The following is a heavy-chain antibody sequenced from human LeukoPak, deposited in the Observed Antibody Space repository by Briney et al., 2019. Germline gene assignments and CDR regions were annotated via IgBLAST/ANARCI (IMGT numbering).Heavy chain of an antibody. CDR3: TRKGSQWAFLVDY. V-gene: IGHV3-21*01. D-gene: IGHD2/OR15-2a*01. CDR2: ITSSGRYI. CDR1: GFTFSSYE. J-gene: IGHJ4*02. Sequence: GGSLRLSCAACGFTFSSYEMNWVRQAPGKGLEWVSSITSSGRYIYYADSVKGRFTISRDNSENSLYLQMDSLTAEDTAVYYCTRKGSQWAFLVDYWGQGTRVAVSP.